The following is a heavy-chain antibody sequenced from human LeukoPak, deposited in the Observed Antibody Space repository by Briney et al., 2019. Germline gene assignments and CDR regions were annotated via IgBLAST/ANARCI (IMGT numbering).Heavy chain of an antibody. CDR1: GFTFSSYW. CDR2: INSDGSST. Sequence: PGGSLRLSCAASGFTFSSYWMHWVRRAPGKGLVWVSRINSDGSSTSYADSVKGRFTISRDNAKNTLYLQMNSLRAEDTAVYYCARGGGYSYGPPDIWGQGTMVTVSS. J-gene: IGHJ3*02. D-gene: IGHD5-18*01. CDR3: ARGGGYSYGPPDI. V-gene: IGHV3-74*01.